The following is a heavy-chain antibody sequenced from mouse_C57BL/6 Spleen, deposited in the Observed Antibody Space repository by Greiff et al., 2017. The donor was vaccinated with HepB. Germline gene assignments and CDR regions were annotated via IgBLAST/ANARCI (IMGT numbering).Heavy chain of an antibody. Sequence: EVQLQQSGAELVKPGASVKLSCTASGFNIKAYYMHWVKQRTEQGLEWIGRFDPEDGETKYAPKFQGKATITADTSPNTVYLQLSSLTSEDTAVYYCARGITTVVAPGYYAMDDWGQGTSVTVSS. V-gene: IGHV14-2*01. D-gene: IGHD1-1*01. CDR3: ARGITTVVAPGYYAMDD. CDR1: GFNIKAYY. CDR2: FDPEDGET. J-gene: IGHJ4*01.